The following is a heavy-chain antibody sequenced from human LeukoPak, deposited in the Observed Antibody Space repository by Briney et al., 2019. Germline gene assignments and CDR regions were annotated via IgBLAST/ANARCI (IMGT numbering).Heavy chain of an antibody. Sequence: GGSLRLSCAASGFTFSIHGMNWVRQAPGKGLEWVSYISSSGSTIYYADSVKGRFIISRDSAKNSLYLQMNSLRAEDTAVYYCARETDSTLFDYWGQGTLVTVSS. CDR2: ISSSGSTI. CDR3: ARETDSTLFDY. D-gene: IGHD2-2*01. CDR1: GFTFSIHG. J-gene: IGHJ4*02. V-gene: IGHV3-48*03.